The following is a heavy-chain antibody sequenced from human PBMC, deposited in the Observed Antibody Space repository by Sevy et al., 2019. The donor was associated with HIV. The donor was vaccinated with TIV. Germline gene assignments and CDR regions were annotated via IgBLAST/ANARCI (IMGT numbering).Heavy chain of an antibody. CDR1: GFTFGDYG. CDR2: ITSKADGGTT. J-gene: IGHJ4*02. CDR3: TRVPGLYYFDY. V-gene: IGHV3-49*03. Sequence: GGSLRLSCTTSGFTFGDYGMSWFRQAPGKGLEWVGFITSKADGGTTEYAASVKGRFTISRDDSKSIAYLQMNSLKSADTAVYFCTRVPGLYYFDYWGQGTLVTVSS.